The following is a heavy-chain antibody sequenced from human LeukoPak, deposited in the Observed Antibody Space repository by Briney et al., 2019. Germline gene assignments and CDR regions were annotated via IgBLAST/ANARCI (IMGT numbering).Heavy chain of an antibody. CDR1: GFTLSNYE. J-gene: IGHJ3*02. V-gene: IGHV3-23*01. D-gene: IGHD3-22*01. CDR3: AKDPPRSRAIVDAFDI. CDR2: ISNSGSST. Sequence: PGGSLRLSCAASGFTLSNYEMNWVRQAPGKGLEWVSVISNSGSSTDYADSAKGRFTISRDNSQNTLYLQMNSLRAEDTAVYYCAKDPPRSRAIVDAFDIWGQGTLVTVSS.